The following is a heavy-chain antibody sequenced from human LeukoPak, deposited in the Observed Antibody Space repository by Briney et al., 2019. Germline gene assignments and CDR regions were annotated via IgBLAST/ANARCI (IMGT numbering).Heavy chain of an antibody. D-gene: IGHD3-16*02. Sequence: SETLSLTCAVYGGSFSGYYWSWIRQPPGKGLEWIGEINHSGSTNYNPSLKSRVTISVDTSKNQFSLKLSSVTAADTAVYYCARGSYVWGSYRPRGVGAFDIWGQGTMVTVSS. CDR1: GGSFSGYY. J-gene: IGHJ3*02. V-gene: IGHV4-34*01. CDR3: ARGSYVWGSYRPRGVGAFDI. CDR2: INHSGST.